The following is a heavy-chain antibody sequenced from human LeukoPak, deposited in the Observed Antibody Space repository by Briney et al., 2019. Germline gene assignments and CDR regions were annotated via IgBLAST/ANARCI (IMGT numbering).Heavy chain of an antibody. J-gene: IGHJ4*02. CDR3: ARVTRAYNYGSDF. CDR2: IYSSGST. Sequence: SESLSLTCTVSGCSISNYYWSRIRQPPGKGLEWVGYIYSSGSTNYNPSLKSRVTISVDVSKNQFSLKLSSVTATDTALYYCARVTRAYNYGSDFWGQGTLVTVSS. CDR1: GCSISNYY. D-gene: IGHD5-18*01. V-gene: IGHV4-59*01.